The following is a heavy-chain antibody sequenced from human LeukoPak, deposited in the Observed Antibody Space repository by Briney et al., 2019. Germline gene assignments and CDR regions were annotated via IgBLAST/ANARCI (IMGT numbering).Heavy chain of an antibody. CDR2: ISYDGSNK. CDR3: AGDFDY. J-gene: IGHJ4*02. CDR1: GFTFRSYG. V-gene: IGHV3-30*03. Sequence: GRSLRLSCAASGFTFRSYGMHWVRQAPGKGLEWVAVISYDGSNKYYADSVKGRFTISRDNSKNMLYLQMSSLRAEDTAVYYCAGDFDYWGQGTLVTVSS.